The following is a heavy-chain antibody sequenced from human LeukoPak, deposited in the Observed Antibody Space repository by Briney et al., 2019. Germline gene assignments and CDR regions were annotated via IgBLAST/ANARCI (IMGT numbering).Heavy chain of an antibody. CDR2: ISSSSYI. CDR3: ARDGQDDAFDI. J-gene: IGHJ3*02. V-gene: IGHV3-21*01. Sequence: GSLRLSCAASGFTFSSYSMNWVCQAPGKGLEWVSSISSSSYIYYADSVKGRFTISRDNAKNSLYLQMNSLRAEDTAVYYCARDGQDDAFDIWGQGTMVTVSS. CDR1: GFTFSSYS.